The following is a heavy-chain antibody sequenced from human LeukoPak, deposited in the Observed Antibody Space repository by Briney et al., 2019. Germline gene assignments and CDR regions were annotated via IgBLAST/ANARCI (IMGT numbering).Heavy chain of an antibody. V-gene: IGHV1-2*02. CDR3: ARGTGTSWFDV. Sequence: RASVKVSCKASGYTFTDHYMHWVRQAPGQGLEWMGWMNSKSGGTNYAQKFQGRVTMTRDTSISTAYMDLSSLTSDDTAVYYCARGTGTSWFDVWGQGTLVTVSS. CDR1: GYTFTDHY. J-gene: IGHJ5*02. CDR2: MNSKSGGT. D-gene: IGHD1-7*01.